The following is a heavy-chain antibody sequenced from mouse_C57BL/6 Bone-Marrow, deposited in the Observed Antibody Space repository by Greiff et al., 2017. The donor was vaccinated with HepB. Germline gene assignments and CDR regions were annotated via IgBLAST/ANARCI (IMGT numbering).Heavy chain of an antibody. CDR2: IHPNSGST. Sequence: QVQLQQSGAELVKPGASVKLSCKASGYTFTSYWMHWVKQRPGQGLEWIGMIHPNSGSTNYNEKFKSKATLTVDKSSSTAYMQLSSLTSEDSAVYYCARQSNSYAMDYWGQGTSVTVSS. D-gene: IGHD2-5*01. V-gene: IGHV1-64*01. CDR3: ARQSNSYAMDY. J-gene: IGHJ4*01. CDR1: GYTFTSYW.